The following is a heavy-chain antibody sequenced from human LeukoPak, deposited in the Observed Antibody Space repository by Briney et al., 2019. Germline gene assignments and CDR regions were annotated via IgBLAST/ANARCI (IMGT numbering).Heavy chain of an antibody. J-gene: IGHJ4*02. CDR2: IIPIFGTA. CDR1: GGTFSSYA. D-gene: IGHD3-22*01. V-gene: IGHV1-69*05. Sequence: SAVKVSCKASGGTFSSYAISWVRQAPGQGLEWIGRIIPIFGTANYPQKFQGRVTITTDESTSTAYMELSSLRSDGTAGYYCATDFSDYYDSSSYFDYWGQGTLVTVS. CDR3: ATDFSDYYDSSSYFDY.